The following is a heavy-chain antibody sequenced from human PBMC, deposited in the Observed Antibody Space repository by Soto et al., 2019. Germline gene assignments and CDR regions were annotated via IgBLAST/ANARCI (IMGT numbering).Heavy chain of an antibody. CDR1: GFTFSSFG. D-gene: IGHD2-15*01. CDR2: ISYAGSNK. V-gene: IGHV3-30*18. J-gene: IGHJ4*02. CDR3: AKESEARSVVTSYFDY. Sequence: QVPLVESGGGVVQPGRSLRLSCAASGFTFSSFGMHWVRQAPGKGLAWVAVISYAGSNKYYADSVKGRFTISRDNSKNTLYLQMNSLRAEDTAVYYCAKESEARSVVTSYFDYWGQGTLVTVS.